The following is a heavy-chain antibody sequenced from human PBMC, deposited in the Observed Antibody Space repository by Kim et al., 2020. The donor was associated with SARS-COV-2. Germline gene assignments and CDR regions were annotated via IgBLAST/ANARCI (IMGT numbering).Heavy chain of an antibody. Sequence: GGSLRLSCAASELTFSTSWMVWVRQAPGKGLEWLANINPDGSVRNYEASIEGRFTISRDNAKNSFYLQMHSLRVDDTAVYYCARDRAYSCFDAWGQGTLVTVSS. CDR2: INPDGSVR. CDR1: ELTFSTSW. J-gene: IGHJ5*02. V-gene: IGHV3-7*01. CDR3: ARDRAYSCFDA. D-gene: IGHD5-12*01.